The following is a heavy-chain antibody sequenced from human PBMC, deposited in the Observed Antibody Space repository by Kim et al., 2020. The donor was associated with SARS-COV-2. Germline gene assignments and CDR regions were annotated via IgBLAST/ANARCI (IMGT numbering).Heavy chain of an antibody. Sequence: GGSLRLSCAASGFTFSTYWMYWVRQAPGKGLVWVSRVISDGSRTDYADSVKGRFTISRDNAKNTLYLQMNSLRAEDTAVYYCAKDLGAYGSGSSWGQGTLVTVSS. V-gene: IGHV3-74*01. CDR2: VISDGSRT. J-gene: IGHJ5*02. D-gene: IGHD3-10*01. CDR3: AKDLGAYGSGSS. CDR1: GFTFSTYW.